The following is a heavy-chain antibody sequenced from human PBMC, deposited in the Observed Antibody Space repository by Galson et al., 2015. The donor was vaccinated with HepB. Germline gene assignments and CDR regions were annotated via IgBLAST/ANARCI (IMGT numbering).Heavy chain of an antibody. V-gene: IGHV3-23*01. D-gene: IGHD1-26*01. CDR1: GFVFRPHA. J-gene: IGHJ5*02. CDR3: VKEGSWVGGDWFDP. CDR2: INGRGSTR. Sequence: SLRLSCAGSGFVFRPHAMAWIRQAPGKGLEWVSGINGRGSTRSYSDAVKGRFSISRDNSKDTVFLQMDNLRAEDTAVYYCVKEGSWVGGDWFDPGGQGAL.